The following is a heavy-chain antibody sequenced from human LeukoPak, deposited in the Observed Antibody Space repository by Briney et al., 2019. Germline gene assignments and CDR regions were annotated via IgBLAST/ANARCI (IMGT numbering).Heavy chain of an antibody. D-gene: IGHD1-14*01. Sequence: GGSLRLSCVASGFTFSSYNMNWVRQAPGKGLEWVSHITSTSNNIFYADSVKGRFTISRDNAKNSLYLQMNSLRAEDTAVYYCASYRFDFWGQGALVTVSS. J-gene: IGHJ4*02. CDR2: ITSTSNNI. V-gene: IGHV3-48*01. CDR1: GFTFSSYN. CDR3: ASYRFDF.